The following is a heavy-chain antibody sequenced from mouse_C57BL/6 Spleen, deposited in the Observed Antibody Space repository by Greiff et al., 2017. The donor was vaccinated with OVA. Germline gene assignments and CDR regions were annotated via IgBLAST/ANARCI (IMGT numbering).Heavy chain of an antibody. J-gene: IGHJ4*01. CDR2: SRNKANDYTT. CDR1: GFTFSDFY. V-gene: IGHV7-1*01. Sequence: EVKLVESGGGLVQSGRSLRLSCATSGFTFSDFYMEWVRQAPGKGLEWIAASRNKANDYTTEYSASVKGRFIVSRDTSQSILYLQMNALRAEDTAIYYCARDARDGYYGAMDYWGQGTSVTVSS. D-gene: IGHD2-3*01. CDR3: ARDARDGYYGAMDY.